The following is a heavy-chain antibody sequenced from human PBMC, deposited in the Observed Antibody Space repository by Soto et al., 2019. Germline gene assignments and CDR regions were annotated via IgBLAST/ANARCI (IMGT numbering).Heavy chain of an antibody. V-gene: IGHV3-7*03. D-gene: IGHD3-22*01. Sequence: EVQLVESGGALVQPGGSLRLSCAASGLSFTNYWMKWVRQAPGKGLEWVANIKHDGTETYYVDSVKGRFTISRDNARNALYLYMNSLRADDTAVYYCAAAYYYDSSGYYYGDDALDIWGQGTMVTVSS. J-gene: IGHJ3*02. CDR3: AAAYYYDSSGYYYGDDALDI. CDR2: IKHDGTET. CDR1: GLSFTNYW.